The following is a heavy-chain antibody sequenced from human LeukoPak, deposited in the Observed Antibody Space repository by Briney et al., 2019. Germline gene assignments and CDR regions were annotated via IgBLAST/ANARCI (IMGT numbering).Heavy chain of an antibody. CDR3: ARDWAHGSFDL. CDR2: INPGIFTT. CDR1: GYPFTAFS. J-gene: IGHJ4*02. V-gene: IGHV1-46*01. Sequence: ASVKVSCKALGYPFTAFSLHWVPQAPGQGPEWMAIINPGIFTTTYAQKLQDRITVTSDTSTATVHMELRSVRLEDTAVYFCARDWAHGSFDLWGQGTLVTVSS. D-gene: IGHD3-16*01.